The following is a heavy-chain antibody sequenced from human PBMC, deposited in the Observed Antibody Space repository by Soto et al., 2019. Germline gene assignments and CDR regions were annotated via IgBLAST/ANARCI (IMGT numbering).Heavy chain of an antibody. CDR1: GYSISSGSY. J-gene: IGHJ4*01. D-gene: IGHD2-21*01. V-gene: IGHV4-38-2*02. CDR3: ARAHVIVVAASALDY. Sequence: SETLSLTCTVSGYSISSGSYWGWIRQPPGKGPEWITSIYHGGTTIYNRSLKSRITISVDTSHEQFSLNLRSVTAADSAVYYCARAHVIVVAASALDYWCHGTLVTVSS. CDR2: IYHGGTT.